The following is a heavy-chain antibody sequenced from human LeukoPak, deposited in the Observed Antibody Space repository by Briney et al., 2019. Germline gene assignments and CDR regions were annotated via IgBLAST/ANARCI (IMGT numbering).Heavy chain of an antibody. Sequence: ASVKVSCKASGYTFTSYAMHWVRQAPGQRLEWMGWINAGNGNTKYSQKFQGRVTITRGTSASTAYMELSSLRSEDTAVYYCARGIAVAGVFDYWGQGTLVTVSS. CDR2: INAGNGNT. V-gene: IGHV1-3*01. D-gene: IGHD6-19*01. CDR3: ARGIAVAGVFDY. CDR1: GYTFTSYA. J-gene: IGHJ4*02.